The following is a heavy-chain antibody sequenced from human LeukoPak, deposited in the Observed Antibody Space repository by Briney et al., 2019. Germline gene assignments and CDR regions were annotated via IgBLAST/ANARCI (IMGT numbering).Heavy chain of an antibody. CDR1: GGSISSYY. Sequence: SETLSLTCTISGGSISSYYWSWIRQPAGKGLEWIGRIYSSGGTNYNPSLESRVTMSVDTSKNQFTLKLTSVTAADTAVYYCARDSRESGLGSYLGYWGQGTLVTVSS. V-gene: IGHV4-4*07. CDR2: IYSSGGT. D-gene: IGHD3-10*01. J-gene: IGHJ4*02. CDR3: ARDSRESGLGSYLGY.